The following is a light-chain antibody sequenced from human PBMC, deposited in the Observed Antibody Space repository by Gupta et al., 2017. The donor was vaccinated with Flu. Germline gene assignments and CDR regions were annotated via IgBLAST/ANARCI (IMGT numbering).Light chain of an antibody. V-gene: IGLV3-25*02. CDR3: QSADSSGTYWV. CDR2: KAS. J-gene: IGLJ3*02. Sequence: SYELTHPPSVSVSPGQTARITCAGDALPKQYSYWYQQKPGQAPVLVIYKASERPSGIPGRFSGSSAGKTVTLTIRGVQAEDEADYDCQSADSSGTYWVFGGGTKLTVL. CDR1: ALPKQY.